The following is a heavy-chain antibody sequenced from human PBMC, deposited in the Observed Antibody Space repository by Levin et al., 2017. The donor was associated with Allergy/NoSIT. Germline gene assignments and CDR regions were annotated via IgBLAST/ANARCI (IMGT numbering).Heavy chain of an antibody. J-gene: IGHJ5*02. CDR3: ARWGYCSGGSCSPGWDWFDP. CDR1: GYTFTGYY. D-gene: IGHD2-15*01. Sequence: GESLKISCKASGYTFTGYYMHWVRQAPGQGLEWMGWINPNSGGTNYAQKFQGRVTMTRDTSISTAYMELSRLRSDDTAVYYCARWGYCSGGSCSPGWDWFDPWGQGTLVTVSS. V-gene: IGHV1-2*02. CDR2: INPNSGGT.